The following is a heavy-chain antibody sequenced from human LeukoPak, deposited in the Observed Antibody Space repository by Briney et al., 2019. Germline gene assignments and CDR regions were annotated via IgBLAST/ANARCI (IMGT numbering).Heavy chain of an antibody. Sequence: ASVKVSCKASGYTFTGYYMHWVRQAPGQGLEWMGWINPNSGGTNYAQKFQGRVTMTRDTSISTAYMELSRLRSDDTAVYYCAREGSWGYYDSSGYYPWGQGTLVTVSS. CDR3: AREGSWGYYDSSGYYP. D-gene: IGHD3-22*01. CDR1: GYTFTGYY. CDR2: INPNSGGT. V-gene: IGHV1-2*02. J-gene: IGHJ5*02.